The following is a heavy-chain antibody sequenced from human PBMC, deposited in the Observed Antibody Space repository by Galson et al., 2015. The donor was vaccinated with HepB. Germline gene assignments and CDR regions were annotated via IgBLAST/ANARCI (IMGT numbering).Heavy chain of an antibody. V-gene: IGHV1-18*01. CDR3: AREMVESGYDIPHYYYGMDV. Sequence: SVKVSCKASGYTFTSYGISWVRQAPGQGLEWMGWISAYNGNTNYAQKLQGRVTMTTDTSTSTAYMELRSLRSDDTAVYYCAREMVESGYDIPHYYYGMDVWGQGTTVTVSS. D-gene: IGHD5-12*01. J-gene: IGHJ6*02. CDR2: ISAYNGNT. CDR1: GYTFTSYG.